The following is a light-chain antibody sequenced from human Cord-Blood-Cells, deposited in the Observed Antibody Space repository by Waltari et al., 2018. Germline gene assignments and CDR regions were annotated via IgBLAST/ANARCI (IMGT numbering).Light chain of an antibody. J-gene: IGLJ3*02. CDR3: SSYTSSSTWV. Sequence: QSALTQPASVSGSPGQSITISCTGTSSDVGGYNYVSWYQQHPGKAPKLMIYDVSKRPSGVSNRVSGSKSGNTASLTISGLQAEDGADYYCSSYTSSSTWVFGGGTKLTVL. CDR1: SSDVGGYNY. V-gene: IGLV2-14*01. CDR2: DVS.